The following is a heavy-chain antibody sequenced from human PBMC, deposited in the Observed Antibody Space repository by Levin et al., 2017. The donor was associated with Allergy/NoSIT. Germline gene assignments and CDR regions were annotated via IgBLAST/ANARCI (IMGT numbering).Heavy chain of an antibody. CDR1: GFSFSSNG. CDR3: AKRRCYGSDYFES. D-gene: IGHD6-19*01. CDR2: ISNDGGNK. V-gene: IGHV3-30*18. Sequence: GASVKVSCAASGFSFSSNGMHWVRQAPGKGLEWVAVISNDGGNKYYGDSVKGRFTISRDNSENTLYLQMNSLRADDTAVYYCAKRRCYGSDYFESWGQGTLVTVSS. J-gene: IGHJ4*02.